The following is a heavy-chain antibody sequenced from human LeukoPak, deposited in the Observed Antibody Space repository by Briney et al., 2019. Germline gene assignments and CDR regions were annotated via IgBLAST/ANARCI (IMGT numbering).Heavy chain of an antibody. CDR2: IYYSGST. V-gene: IGHV4-4*07. CDR3: AREGGVSNDAFDI. D-gene: IGHD3-16*01. J-gene: IGHJ3*02. CDR1: GDSISSYY. Sequence: ASETLSLTCIVSGDSISSYYWSWIRQPAGKGLECIGRIYYSGSTNYNPSLKSRVTISVDTSKNQFSLKLSSVTAADTAVYYCAREGGVSNDAFDIWGQGTMVTVSS.